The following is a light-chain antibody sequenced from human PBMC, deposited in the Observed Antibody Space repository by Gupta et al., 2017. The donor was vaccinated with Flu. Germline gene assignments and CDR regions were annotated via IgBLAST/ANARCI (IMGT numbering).Light chain of an antibody. CDR1: SSDVGRSDS. Sequence: QSALTQPASVSGSPGQSITISCTGTSSDVGRSDSVSWYQQHPGKATKLLSDDVSNRPSGVSSRFAGSKSGNTAYPNISGLQAEDETDYYGSSYKSISTLEVFGTGTKVTVL. CDR3: SSYKSISTLEV. V-gene: IGLV2-14*01. J-gene: IGLJ1*01. CDR2: DVS.